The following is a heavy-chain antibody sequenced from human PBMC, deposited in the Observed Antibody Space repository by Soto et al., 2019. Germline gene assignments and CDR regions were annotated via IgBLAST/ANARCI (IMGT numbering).Heavy chain of an antibody. CDR1: GSTFSSYA. CDR3: AKWNSNYYYYGMDV. J-gene: IGHJ6*02. D-gene: IGHD1-1*01. CDR2: ISGSGGST. V-gene: IGHV3-23*01. Sequence: GGSLRLSCAASGSTFSSYAMSWVRQAPGKGLEWVSAISGSGGSTYYAGSVKGRFTISRDNSKNTLYLQMNSLRAEDTAVYYCAKWNSNYYYYGMDVWGQGTTVTVSS.